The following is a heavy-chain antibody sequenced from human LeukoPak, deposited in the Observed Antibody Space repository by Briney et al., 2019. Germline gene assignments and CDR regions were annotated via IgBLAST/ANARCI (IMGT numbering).Heavy chain of an antibody. D-gene: IGHD6-19*01. CDR3: AKYGNSGWVIDN. CDR2: IYYTGGT. CDR1: GGSIGSDY. J-gene: IGHJ4*02. Sequence: SETLSLTCTVSGGSIGSDYWTWIRQPPGKGLEYIGYIYYTGGTNYNPSLKSRVTISVDTSKNQSSLKLSSVTAADTAVYFCAKYGNSGWVIDNWGQGTLVTVSS. V-gene: IGHV4-59*08.